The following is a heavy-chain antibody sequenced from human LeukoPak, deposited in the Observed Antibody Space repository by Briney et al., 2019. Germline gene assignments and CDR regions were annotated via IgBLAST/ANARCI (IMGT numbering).Heavy chain of an antibody. CDR2: ISYSGST. D-gene: IGHD3-16*02. CDR3: AKYVWGSYPTFGDY. CDR1: GGSISSYY. Sequence: SETLSLTCTVSGGSISSYYWSWIRQPPGKGLEWIGYISYSGSTNYNPSLKSRVTISVDTSKNQFSLKLSSVTAADTAVYYCAKYVWGSYPTFGDYWGQGTLVTVSS. J-gene: IGHJ4*02. V-gene: IGHV4-59*01.